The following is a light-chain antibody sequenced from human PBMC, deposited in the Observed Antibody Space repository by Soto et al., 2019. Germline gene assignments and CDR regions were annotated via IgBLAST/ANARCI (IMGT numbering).Light chain of an antibody. Sequence: IVLTQSPGTLSLSPGDRATLSCRASQSVSRSYLGWYQQKPGQAPRLLIYCASTRATGIPARFSGSGSGTDFTLTISSLQPEDFATYYCQQSYSTPWTFGQGTKVDIK. CDR2: CAS. J-gene: IGKJ1*01. CDR1: QSVSRSY. CDR3: QQSYSTPWT. V-gene: IGKV3-20*01.